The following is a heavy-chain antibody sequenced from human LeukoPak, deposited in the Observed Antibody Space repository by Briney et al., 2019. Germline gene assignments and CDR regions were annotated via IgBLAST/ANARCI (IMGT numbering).Heavy chain of an antibody. J-gene: IGHJ4*02. Sequence: ASVKASCKASGYTFTGYYMHWVRQAPGQGLEWMGWINPNSGGTNYAQKFQGRVTMTRDTSISTAYMELSRLRSDDTAVYYCARTTTVVTPYRYWGQGTLVTVSS. CDR3: ARTTTVVTPYRY. CDR1: GYTFTGYY. V-gene: IGHV1-2*02. D-gene: IGHD4-23*01. CDR2: INPNSGGT.